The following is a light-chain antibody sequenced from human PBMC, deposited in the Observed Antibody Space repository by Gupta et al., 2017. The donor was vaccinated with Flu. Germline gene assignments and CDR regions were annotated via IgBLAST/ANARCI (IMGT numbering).Light chain of an antibody. J-gene: IGKJ2*03. Sequence: DIQMTPSPSSLSASVGDGVTITCRASESIRNYLNWYQQKPGKAPNLLIYAASSLQSGVPSRFSGGVSGTDFTLTITSLQPEDFATYYCQQSYTSPYSFGQGTKLEIK. CDR3: QQSYTSPYS. CDR2: AAS. V-gene: IGKV1-39*01. CDR1: ESIRNY.